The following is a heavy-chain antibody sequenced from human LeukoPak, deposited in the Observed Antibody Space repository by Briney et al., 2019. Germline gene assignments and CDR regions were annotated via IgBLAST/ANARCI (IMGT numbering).Heavy chain of an antibody. CDR3: ARLVVAGNSWFDP. J-gene: IGHJ5*01. D-gene: IGHD6-19*01. V-gene: IGHV5-51*01. Sequence: GESLQISCQGSGFSFTSHWIAWVRQLPGKGLEWMGIIYPGDSDTRYSPSFQGQVTISVDKSISTAYLQWGSLKASDIGMYYCARLVVAGNSWFDPWGQGTLVTVSS. CDR1: GFSFTSHW. CDR2: IYPGDSDT.